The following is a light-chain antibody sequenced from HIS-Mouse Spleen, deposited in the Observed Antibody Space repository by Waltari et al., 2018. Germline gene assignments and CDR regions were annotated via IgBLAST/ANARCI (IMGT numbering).Light chain of an antibody. V-gene: IGLV2-14*03. CDR2: DVS. CDR1: SSDVGGYNY. J-gene: IGLJ2*01. CDR3: SSYTSSSFNVV. Sequence: QSALTQPASLSGSPGQSITISCTGTSSDVGGYNYFSWYQQHPGKAPKLMIYDVSNRPSGVSNRFSGSKSGNTASLTISGLQAEDEADYYCSSYTSSSFNVVFGGGTKLTVL.